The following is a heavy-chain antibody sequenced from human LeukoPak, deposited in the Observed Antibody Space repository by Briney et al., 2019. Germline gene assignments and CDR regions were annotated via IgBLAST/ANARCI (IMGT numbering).Heavy chain of an antibody. D-gene: IGHD5-18*01. J-gene: IGHJ4*02. CDR3: ARRRYSYGYHPPDY. Sequence: PSETLSLICAVYGGSFSGYYWSWIRQPPGKGLEWIGEINHSGSTNYNPSLKSRVTISVDTSKNQFSLKLSSVTAADTAVYYCARRRYSYGYHPPDYWGQGTLVTVSS. CDR1: GGSFSGYY. V-gene: IGHV4-34*01. CDR2: INHSGST.